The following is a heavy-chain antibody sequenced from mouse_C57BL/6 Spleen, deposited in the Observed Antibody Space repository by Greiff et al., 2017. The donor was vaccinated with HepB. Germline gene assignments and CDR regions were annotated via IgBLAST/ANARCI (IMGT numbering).Heavy chain of an antibody. CDR1: GYSFTDYN. D-gene: IGHD1-1*01. CDR3: AREGGGSSYGWVAY. CDR2: INPNYGTT. V-gene: IGHV1-39*01. J-gene: IGHJ3*01. Sequence: EVQLQQSGPELVKPGASVKISCKASGYSFTDYNMNWVKQSNGKSLEWIGVINPNYGTTSYNQKFKGKATLTVDQSSSTAYMQLNSLTSEDSAVYYRAREGGGSSYGWVAYWGQGTLVTVSA.